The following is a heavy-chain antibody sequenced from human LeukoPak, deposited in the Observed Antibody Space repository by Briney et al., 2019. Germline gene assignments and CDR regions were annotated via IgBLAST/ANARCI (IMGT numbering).Heavy chain of an antibody. Sequence: PSQTLSLTYTVSGGSISSGSYYWSWIRQPAGKGLEWIGRIYTSGSTNYNPSLKSRVTISVDTSKNQFSLKLSSVTAADTAVYYCARFAYEWQLVLNAFDIWGQGTMVTVSS. D-gene: IGHD6-6*01. CDR1: GGSISSGSYY. CDR2: IYTSGST. J-gene: IGHJ3*02. CDR3: ARFAYEWQLVLNAFDI. V-gene: IGHV4-61*02.